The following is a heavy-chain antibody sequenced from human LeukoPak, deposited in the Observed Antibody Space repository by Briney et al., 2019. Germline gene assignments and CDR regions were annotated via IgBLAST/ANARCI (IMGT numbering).Heavy chain of an antibody. CDR1: GFTVSSNY. CDR3: AKKYGSGSYSFFDY. V-gene: IGHV3-66*01. D-gene: IGHD3-10*01. J-gene: IGHJ4*02. CDR2: IYSGGST. Sequence: TGGSLRLSCAASGFTVSSNYMSWVRQAPGKGLEWVSVIYSGGSTYYADSVKGRFTISRDNSKNTLYLQMNSLRGEDTAVYYCAKKYGSGSYSFFDYWGQGTLVTVSS.